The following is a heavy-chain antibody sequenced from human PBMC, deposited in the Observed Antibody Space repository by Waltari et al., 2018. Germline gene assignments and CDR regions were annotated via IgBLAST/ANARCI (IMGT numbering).Heavy chain of an antibody. CDR1: RFTFTTVA. CDR3: ARRFKQWVVQNYYFGLDV. CDR2: ISGSGGST. J-gene: IGHJ6*02. D-gene: IGHD6-19*01. Sequence: EVQLLESGGGLVKPGGSLRRSCSASRFTFTTVALLLVRQGPGGGREWATAISGSGGSTYYADSVKGRFTISRDNSKNTLYLQMNTLRAEDTAVYFCARRFKQWVVQNYYFGLDVWGQGTTVTVSS. V-gene: IGHV3-23*01.